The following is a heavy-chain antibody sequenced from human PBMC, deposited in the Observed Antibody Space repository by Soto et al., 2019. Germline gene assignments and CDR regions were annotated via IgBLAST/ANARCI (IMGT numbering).Heavy chain of an antibody. CDR3: ALLSSSHTNPFDP. Sequence: SVKVSCKASGCTFSSYAISWVRQAPGQGLEWMGGIIPIFGTANYAQKFQGRVTITADESTSAAYMELSSLRSEDTAVYYCALLSSSHTNPFDPRGQGTLVTVS. J-gene: IGHJ5*02. V-gene: IGHV1-69*13. CDR2: IIPIFGTA. CDR1: GCTFSSYA. D-gene: IGHD6-6*01.